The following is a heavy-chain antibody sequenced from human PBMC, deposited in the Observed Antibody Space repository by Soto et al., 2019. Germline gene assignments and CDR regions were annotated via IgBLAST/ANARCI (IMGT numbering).Heavy chain of an antibody. CDR1: GGSINSGGDS. CDR3: ARTAAGGWFDP. Sequence: QLQLQESGSGLLKPSQTLSLTCAVSGGSINSGGDSWSWIRQPPGKGLEWIGYIYHSGGTYYNPSLKSRVIISIDRSKNQFSLKLTSVTAADPAVYCCARTAAGGWFDPWGQGTLVTVSS. CDR2: IYHSGGT. J-gene: IGHJ5*02. V-gene: IGHV4-30-2*01. D-gene: IGHD3-10*01.